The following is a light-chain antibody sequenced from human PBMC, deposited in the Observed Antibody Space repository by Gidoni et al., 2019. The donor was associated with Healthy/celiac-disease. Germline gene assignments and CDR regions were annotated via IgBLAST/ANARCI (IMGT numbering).Light chain of an antibody. CDR2: GKN. Sequence: SSELTQDPAVSVALGQTVRITCQGDSLRSYYASWYQQKPGHAPVLVIYGKNNRPSGIPDRCSGSSSGNTASLTITGAQAEDEADYYCNSRDSSGNLVVFGGGTKLTVL. CDR1: SLRSYY. CDR3: NSRDSSGNLVV. V-gene: IGLV3-19*01. J-gene: IGLJ2*01.